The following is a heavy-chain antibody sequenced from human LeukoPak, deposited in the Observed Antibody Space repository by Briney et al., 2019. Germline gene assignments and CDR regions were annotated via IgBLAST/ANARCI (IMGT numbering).Heavy chain of an antibody. Sequence: PEASVKVSCKASGYTFTGDYMHWVRQAPGQGLEWMGWINPNSGKTNYAQTLQGRVTITTDTTTSTAYMELRNLESDDTAVYYCARDLIRHVFWSGYGRDYYMDVWGKGTTVTVSS. D-gene: IGHD3-3*01. V-gene: IGHV1-18*04. CDR1: GYTFTGDY. CDR2: INPNSGKT. J-gene: IGHJ6*03. CDR3: ARDLIRHVFWSGYGRDYYMDV.